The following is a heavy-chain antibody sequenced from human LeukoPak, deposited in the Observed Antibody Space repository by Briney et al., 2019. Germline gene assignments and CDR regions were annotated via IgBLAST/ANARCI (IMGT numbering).Heavy chain of an antibody. J-gene: IGHJ4*02. CDR2: IYHSGST. Sequence: SETLSLTCTVSGYSISSGYYWGWIRQPPGKGLEWIGSIYHSGSTYYNPSLKSRVTISVDTSKNQFSLKLSSVTAADTAVYYCAREGGYSYGYWGYWGQGTLVTVSS. CDR3: AREGGYSYGYWGY. CDR1: GYSISSGYY. D-gene: IGHD5-18*01. V-gene: IGHV4-38-2*02.